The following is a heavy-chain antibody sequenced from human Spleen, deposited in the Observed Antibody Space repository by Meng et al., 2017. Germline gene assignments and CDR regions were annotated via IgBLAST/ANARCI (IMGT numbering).Heavy chain of an antibody. CDR1: GFSLNSDEVC. D-gene: IGHD3-16*02. V-gene: IGHV2-5*02. CDR2: IYWDDDK. J-gene: IGHJ5*02. Sequence: QSTLRESGPALVKPTQTLTRTCTLLGFSLNSDEVCVGWFRQSPGKAPEWLALIYWDDDKRYSPSLKTRLSISKDTSNNQVVLTMTNMHPMDTATYFCSHRRVIRVGDLSQSAWFDPWGQGTLVTVSS. CDR3: SHRRVIRVGDLSQSAWFDP.